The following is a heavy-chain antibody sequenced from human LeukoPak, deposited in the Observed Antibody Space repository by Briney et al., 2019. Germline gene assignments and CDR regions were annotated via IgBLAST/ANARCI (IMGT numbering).Heavy chain of an antibody. Sequence: GGSLRPSCAASGFTVSSSYMGWVRQAPGKGLEWVSVIYNGDKTYYADAVKGRFTISRDNSENTLYLQMNSLRAEDTAVYYCASPEGAVAANSFDYWGQGTLVTVSS. CDR3: ASPEGAVAANSFDY. V-gene: IGHV3-53*01. D-gene: IGHD6-19*01. J-gene: IGHJ4*02. CDR2: IYNGDKT. CDR1: GFTVSSSY.